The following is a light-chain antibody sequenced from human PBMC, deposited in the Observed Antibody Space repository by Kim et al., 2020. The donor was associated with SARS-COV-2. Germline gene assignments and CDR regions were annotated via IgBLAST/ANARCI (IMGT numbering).Light chain of an antibody. J-gene: IGLJ2*01. Sequence: GHTACITGSGDKLGDKYACLYQQNPGQSPVLGIYQDSKRPSGIPERFSGSNSGNTATLTISGTQAMDEADYYCQSWDSSTAVFGGGTQLTVL. CDR1: KLGDKY. V-gene: IGLV3-1*01. CDR2: QDS. CDR3: QSWDSSTAV.